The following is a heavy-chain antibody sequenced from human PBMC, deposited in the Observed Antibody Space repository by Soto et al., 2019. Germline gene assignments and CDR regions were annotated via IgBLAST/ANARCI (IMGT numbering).Heavy chain of an antibody. CDR3: ASDYNAYQRQHVFDI. Sequence: QVQLVQSGAEVKKPEASVKVACKASGYSFNSYYMHWVRQAPGQGPEWMGVINPSGASTSYAQKFQGRVTMTRDTSTSTVYMELSSLRSEDTALYYCASDYNAYQRQHVFDIWGQGTLVTVSS. D-gene: IGHD3-10*01. J-gene: IGHJ3*02. CDR2: INPSGAST. V-gene: IGHV1-46*02. CDR1: GYSFNSYY.